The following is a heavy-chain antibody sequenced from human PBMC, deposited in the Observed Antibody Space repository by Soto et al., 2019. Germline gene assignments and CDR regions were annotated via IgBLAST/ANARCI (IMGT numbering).Heavy chain of an antibody. CDR2: VIGGGSRT. Sequence: EVQLLESGGGLVQPGGSLRLSCAASGFTFTSYAMTWVRQAPGKGLGWVSVVIGGGSRTYYADSVKDRFTISRDNFKNTLYLQMNSLRAEDTAVYYCARDRGVARGWFDPWGQGTLVTVSS. CDR3: ARDRGVARGWFDP. V-gene: IGHV3-23*01. D-gene: IGHD5-12*01. J-gene: IGHJ5*02. CDR1: GFTFTSYA.